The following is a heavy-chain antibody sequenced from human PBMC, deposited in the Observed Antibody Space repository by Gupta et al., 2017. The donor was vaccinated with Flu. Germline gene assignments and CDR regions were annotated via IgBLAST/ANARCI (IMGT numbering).Heavy chain of an antibody. CDR3: ARGGVPAALRGAFYVDY. CDR2: IHPSGTT. V-gene: IGHV4-61*02. Sequence: QVQLLESGPGLVKPSQTLSLTCTVSGGSISSGRSYWSWIRQPAGKGHEWIGRIHPSGTTNYNPSLQSRVTISRDTSKNQFSLRLSSVTAADTAVYFCARGGVPAALRGAFYVDYWGQGTLVTVSS. CDR1: GGSISSGRSY. J-gene: IGHJ4*02. D-gene: IGHD2-2*01.